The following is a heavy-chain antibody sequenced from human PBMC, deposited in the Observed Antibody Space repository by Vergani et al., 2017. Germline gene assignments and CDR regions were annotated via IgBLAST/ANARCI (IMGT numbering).Heavy chain of an antibody. CDR2: ISSSSSYI. Sequence: VQLVESGGGVVQPGRSLRLSCAASGFTFSSYGMNWVRQAPGKGLEWVSSISSSSSYIYYADSVKGRFTISRDNAKNSLYLQMNSLRAEDTAVYYCARDKVPFSPYNWFDPWGQGTLVTVSS. V-gene: IGHV3-21*01. D-gene: IGHD3-3*02. CDR3: ARDKVPFSPYNWFDP. J-gene: IGHJ5*02. CDR1: GFTFSSYG.